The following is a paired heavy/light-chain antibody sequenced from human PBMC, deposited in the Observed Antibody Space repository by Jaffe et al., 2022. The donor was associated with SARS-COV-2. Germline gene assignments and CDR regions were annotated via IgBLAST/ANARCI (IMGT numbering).Heavy chain of an antibody. J-gene: IGHJ6*02. V-gene: IGHV1-3*01. CDR3: ARRATTSDHGMDV. Sequence: QVQLVQSGAEVKKPGASVKVSCKASGYTFSSYTFHWVRQAPGQGLEWMGWINADNGNAKSSQKFQGRVTITRDTSASTTYMELRSLGFGDTAVYYCARRATTSDHGMDVWGQGTAVTVSS. CDR2: INADNGNA. CDR1: GYTFSSYT.
Light chain of an antibody. CDR3: QSADYSGTLWV. CDR1: ALPIQN. CDR2: KDT. J-gene: IGLJ3*02. Sequence: SYELTQPPSVSLAPGQTARITCSGEALPIQNAYWYQQKPGQAPILIIYKDTERPSGIPERFSGSSSGTTVTLTISGVQAEDEADYYCQSADYSGTLWVFGGGTKLTVL. V-gene: IGLV3-25*03.